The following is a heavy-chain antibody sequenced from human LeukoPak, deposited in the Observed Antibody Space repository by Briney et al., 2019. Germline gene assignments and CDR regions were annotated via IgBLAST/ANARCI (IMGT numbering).Heavy chain of an antibody. Sequence: PGGSLRLSCAASGFTFSSYEMNWVRQAPGKGLEWVSYISSSGGTIYYADSVKGRFTISRDNSKNTLNLQMNSLRAEDTAVYYCVKDRTGTYTLDYWGQGTLVTVSS. CDR2: ISSSGGTI. D-gene: IGHD3-10*01. J-gene: IGHJ4*02. V-gene: IGHV3-48*03. CDR1: GFTFSSYE. CDR3: VKDRTGTYTLDY.